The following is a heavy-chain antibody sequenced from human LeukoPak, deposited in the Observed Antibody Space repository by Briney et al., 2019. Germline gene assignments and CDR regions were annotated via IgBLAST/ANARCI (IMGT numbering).Heavy chain of an antibody. CDR2: IYTSGRT. J-gene: IGHJ5*02. Sequence: PSVTLSLKCTVATGSISGFYWSWLRQPPGKELEGMVRIYTSGRTNYNPSRKSRVTISVDTSKHQFSLKLSSVTAADTAVYYCAREALYCSSTSCSYWFDPWGQGTLVTVSS. CDR1: TGSISGFY. CDR3: AREALYCSSTSCSYWFDP. V-gene: IGHV4-4*07. D-gene: IGHD2-2*01.